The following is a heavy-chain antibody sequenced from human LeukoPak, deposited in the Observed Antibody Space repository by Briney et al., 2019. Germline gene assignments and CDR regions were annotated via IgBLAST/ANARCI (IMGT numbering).Heavy chain of an antibody. D-gene: IGHD6-6*01. J-gene: IGHJ6*03. V-gene: IGHV1-18*01. CDR3: ARVAGWEYSSSSGYYYYMDV. Sequence: GASVKVSCKASGYTFTSYGISWVRQAPGQGLEWMGWISACNGNTNYAQKLQGRVTMTTDTSTSTAYMELRSLRSDDTAVYYCARVAGWEYSSSSGYYYYMDVWGKGTTVTVSS. CDR2: ISACNGNT. CDR1: GYTFTSYG.